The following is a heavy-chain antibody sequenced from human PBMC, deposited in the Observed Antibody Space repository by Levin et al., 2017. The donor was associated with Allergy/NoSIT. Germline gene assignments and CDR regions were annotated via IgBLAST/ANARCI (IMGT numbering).Heavy chain of an antibody. V-gene: IGHV3-15*01. Sequence: TGGSLRLSCAASGFSFSNAWMTWVRQAPGKGLEWVGRIKSKADGGATDFAAPVKGRFIISRDDSKNTLYLQMNSLKSEDTAVYYCTTYRHYSGLYYFDDWGQGTLVTVSS. CDR1: GFSFSNAW. J-gene: IGHJ4*02. D-gene: IGHD4-11*01. CDR2: IKSKADGGAT. CDR3: TTYRHYSGLYYFDD.